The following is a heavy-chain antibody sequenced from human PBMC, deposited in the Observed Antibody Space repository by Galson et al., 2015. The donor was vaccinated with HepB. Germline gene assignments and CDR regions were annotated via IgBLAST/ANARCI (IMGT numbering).Heavy chain of an antibody. V-gene: IGHV1-69*13. D-gene: IGHD2-2*01. CDR3: AREKGLVVPAARMDV. CDR1: GGTFSSYA. J-gene: IGHJ6*02. CDR2: IIPIFGTA. Sequence: SVKVSCKASGGTFSSYAISWVRQAPGQGLEWMGGIIPIFGTANYAQKFQGRVTITADESTSTAYMELNSLRAEDTAVYYCAREKGLVVPAARMDVWGQGTTVTVSS.